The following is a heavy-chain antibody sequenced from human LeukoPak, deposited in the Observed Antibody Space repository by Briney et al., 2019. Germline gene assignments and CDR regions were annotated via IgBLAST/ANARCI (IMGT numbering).Heavy chain of an antibody. D-gene: IGHD3-22*01. CDR2: TYYRSKWYN. CDR3: ARDRFYYYDSSGYCPGFDY. CDR1: GDSVSSNSAA. V-gene: IGHV6-1*01. Sequence: SQTLSLTCAISGDSVSSNSAAWNWIRQSPARGLEWLGRTYYRSKWYNDYAICVKSRIPIHPDTSKIQFSLQLNSVTPEDTAVYYCARDRFYYYDSSGYCPGFDYWGQGTLVTVS. J-gene: IGHJ4*02.